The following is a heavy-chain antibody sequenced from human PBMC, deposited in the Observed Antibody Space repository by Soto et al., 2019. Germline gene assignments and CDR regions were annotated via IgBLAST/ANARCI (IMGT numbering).Heavy chain of an antibody. D-gene: IGHD6-13*01. J-gene: IGHJ5*02. Sequence: GASVKVSCKASGYTFTSYDINWVRQATGQGLEWMGWMNPNSGNTGYAQKFQGRVTMTRNTSISTAYMELSSLRSEDTAVYYCATGQNSIAAAVRDWFDPWGQGTLVTVSS. CDR3: ATGQNSIAAAVRDWFDP. CDR1: GYTFTSYD. CDR2: MNPNSGNT. V-gene: IGHV1-8*01.